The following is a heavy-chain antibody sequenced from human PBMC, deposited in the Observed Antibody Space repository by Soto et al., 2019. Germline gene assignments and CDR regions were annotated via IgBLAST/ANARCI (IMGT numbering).Heavy chain of an antibody. CDR2: IIPIFGTA. CDR3: ARVFSELYATNWFDP. V-gene: IGHV1-69*12. D-gene: IGHD2-8*01. J-gene: IGHJ5*02. CDR1: GGTFSSYA. Sequence: QVQLVQSGAEVKKPGSSVKVSCKASGGTFSSYAISWVRQAPGQGLEWMGGIIPIFGTANYAQKFQGRVTITADESTSTAYMELGSLRSEGTAVYYCARVFSELYATNWFDPWGQGTLVTVSS.